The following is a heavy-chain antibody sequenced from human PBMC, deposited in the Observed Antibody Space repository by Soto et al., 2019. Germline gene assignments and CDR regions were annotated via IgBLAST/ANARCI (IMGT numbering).Heavy chain of an antibody. CDR1: GFTFSNYA. Sequence: EVQLLESGGGLVQPGGSLRLSCAASGFTFSNYAMNWVRQAPGKGLEWVSVISGSGGSTYYADSLKGRVTISRDNSKNTLYLQMNSLRAEDTAVYYCAKEAPYSGYDLVEYFDYWGQGTLVTVSS. J-gene: IGHJ4*02. CDR3: AKEAPYSGYDLVEYFDY. CDR2: ISGSGGST. V-gene: IGHV3-23*01. D-gene: IGHD5-12*01.